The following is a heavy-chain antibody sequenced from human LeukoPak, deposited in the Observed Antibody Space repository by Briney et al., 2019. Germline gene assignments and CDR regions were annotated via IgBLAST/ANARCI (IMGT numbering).Heavy chain of an antibody. D-gene: IGHD1-26*01. V-gene: IGHV4-4*02. Sequence: PSETLSLTCAVSGGSISSSNWWSWVRQPPGQGLEWIGEIYHSGSTYYNPSLKSRVTISVDTSKNQFSLKLSSVTAADTAVYYCARDSGSYSPSDYFDYWGQGTLVTVSS. CDR1: GGSISSSNW. CDR2: IYHSGST. CDR3: ARDSGSYSPSDYFDY. J-gene: IGHJ4*02.